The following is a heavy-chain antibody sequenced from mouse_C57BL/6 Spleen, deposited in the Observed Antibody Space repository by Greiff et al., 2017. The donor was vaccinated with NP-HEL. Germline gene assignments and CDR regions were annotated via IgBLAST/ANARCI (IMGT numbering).Heavy chain of an antibody. J-gene: IGHJ3*01. CDR2: IYPGSGST. V-gene: IGHV1-55*01. Sequence: VQLQQSGAELVKPGASVKMSCKASGYTFTSYWITWVKQRPGQGLEWIGDIYPGSGSTNYNEKFKSKATLTVDTSSSTAYMQLSSLTSEDSAVYYCAREGQLRLPFAYWGQGTLVTVSA. CDR3: AREGQLRLPFAY. CDR1: GYTFTSYW. D-gene: IGHD3-2*02.